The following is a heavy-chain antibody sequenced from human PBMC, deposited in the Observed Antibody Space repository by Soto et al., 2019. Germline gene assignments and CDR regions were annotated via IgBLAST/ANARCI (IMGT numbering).Heavy chain of an antibody. D-gene: IGHD2-8*02. CDR2: IYAGGDT. CDR1: GFTVSSSY. V-gene: IGHV3-66*01. J-gene: IGHJ4*02. Sequence: EVQVVESGGGLAQPGGSLRLSCAASGFTVSSSYMSWVRQAPGKRLEWVSVIYAGGDTFYADSVKGRFTISRDNSENMLYLHMNSLRVEATAVYYCALHCTGGNCFGYWGEGTLVTVSS. CDR3: ALHCTGGNCFGY.